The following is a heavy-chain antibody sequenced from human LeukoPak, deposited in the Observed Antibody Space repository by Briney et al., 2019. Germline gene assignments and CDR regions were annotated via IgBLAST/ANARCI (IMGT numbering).Heavy chain of an antibody. CDR1: GFTFDDYT. CDR2: ISWDGGST. CDR3: AKSSEYNYYMDV. V-gene: IGHV3-43*01. Sequence: GGSLRLSCAASGFTFDDYTMDWVCQAPGKGLEWVSLISWDGGSTYYADSVKGRFTISRDNSKNSLYLQMNSLRTEDTALYYCAKSSEYNYYMDVWGKGTTVTVSS. J-gene: IGHJ6*03. D-gene: IGHD2/OR15-2a*01.